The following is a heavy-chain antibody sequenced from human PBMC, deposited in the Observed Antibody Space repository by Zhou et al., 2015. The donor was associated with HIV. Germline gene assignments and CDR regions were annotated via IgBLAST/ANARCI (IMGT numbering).Heavy chain of an antibody. CDR3: ARDSYDILTGPYYYYYYYMDV. D-gene: IGHD3-9*01. Sequence: EVQLVESGGGVVRPGGSLRLSCAASGFTFDDYGMNWVRQVPGKGLEWVSGINWNGGSTGYADSVQGRFTISRDNAKNSLYLQMNSLRVEDTALYYCARDSYDILTGPYYYYYYYMDVWGKGTTVTVSS. J-gene: IGHJ6*03. CDR2: INWNGGST. CDR1: GFTFDDYG. V-gene: IGHV3-20*04.